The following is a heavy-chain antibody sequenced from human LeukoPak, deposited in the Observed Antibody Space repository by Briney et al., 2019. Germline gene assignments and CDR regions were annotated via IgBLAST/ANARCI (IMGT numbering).Heavy chain of an antibody. Sequence: GGSLRLSCAASGFTFSNYAMSWVRQAPGKGLQWVSTITSGGSTYYADSVKGRFTISRDSPKNTLYLQMNSLRAEDTAVYYCAKSRYTSSNTNYYWGRGTLVTVSS. J-gene: IGHJ4*02. CDR3: AKSRYTSSNTNYY. CDR1: GFTFSNYA. D-gene: IGHD2-2*02. V-gene: IGHV3-23*01. CDR2: ITSGGST.